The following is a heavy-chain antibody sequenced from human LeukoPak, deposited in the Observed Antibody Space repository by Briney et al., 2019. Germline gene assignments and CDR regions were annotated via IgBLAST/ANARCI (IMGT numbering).Heavy chain of an antibody. Sequence: SQTLSLTCAISGDSVSSNSAAWNWIRQSPSRGLEWLGRTYYRSKWYNDYAVSVKSRITINPDTSKNHFSLQLNSVTPEDTAVYYCARAGRWVGATSYWYFDLWGRGTLVTVSS. CDR2: TYYRSKWYN. CDR3: ARAGRWVGATSYWYFDL. CDR1: GDSVSSNSAA. J-gene: IGHJ2*01. D-gene: IGHD1-26*01. V-gene: IGHV6-1*01.